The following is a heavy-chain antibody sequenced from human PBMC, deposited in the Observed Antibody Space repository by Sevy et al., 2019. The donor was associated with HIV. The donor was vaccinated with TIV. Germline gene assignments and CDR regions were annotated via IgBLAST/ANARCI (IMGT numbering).Heavy chain of an antibody. D-gene: IGHD3-10*01. CDR1: GFTFSKYW. Sequence: GGSLRLSCAASGFTFSKYWMSWVRQAPGKGLEGVANINQDGSEKYYVDYVKGRFTISRDNGKNSLYLQMNRLRAGDTAVYYCARETGSSHFDYWGQGTLVTVSS. CDR3: ARETGSSHFDY. J-gene: IGHJ4*02. V-gene: IGHV3-7*01. CDR2: INQDGSEK.